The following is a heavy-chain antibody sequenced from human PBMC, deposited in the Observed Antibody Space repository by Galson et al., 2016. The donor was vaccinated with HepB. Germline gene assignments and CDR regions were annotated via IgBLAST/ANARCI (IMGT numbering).Heavy chain of an antibody. CDR2: ISGSGGGTYT. V-gene: IGHV3-23*01. D-gene: IGHD3-16*01. CDR1: RFTFSTYG. Sequence: SLRLSCAASRFTFSTYGMSWVRQAPGKGLEWVSAISGSGGGTYTYYADSVKGRFTISRDYSRNSVFLQMNSLRAEDTAVYYCAKVGDRDSSYYMDVWGMGTTATVSS. CDR3: AKVGDRDSSYYMDV. J-gene: IGHJ6*03.